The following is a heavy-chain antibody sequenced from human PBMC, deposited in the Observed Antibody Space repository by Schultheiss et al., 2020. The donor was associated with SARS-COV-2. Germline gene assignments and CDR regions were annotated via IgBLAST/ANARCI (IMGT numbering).Heavy chain of an antibody. Sequence: SETLSLTCAVSGYSISSGYYWGWIRQPPGKGLEWIGSIYHSGSTYYNPSLKSRVTISVDTSKNQFSLKLSSVTAADTAVYYCARDDSKPSIAAAFGPYGMDVWGQGTTVTVS. V-gene: IGHV4-38-2*02. J-gene: IGHJ6*02. D-gene: IGHD6-13*01. CDR1: GYSISSGYY. CDR3: ARDDSKPSIAAAFGPYGMDV. CDR2: IYHSGST.